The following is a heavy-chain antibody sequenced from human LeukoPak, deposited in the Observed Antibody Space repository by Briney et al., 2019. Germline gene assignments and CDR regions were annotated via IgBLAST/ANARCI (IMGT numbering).Heavy chain of an antibody. J-gene: IGHJ5*02. CDR3: ARAEYYYDSSGHQGWFDP. CDR2: IIPILGIA. CDR1: GGTFSSYA. D-gene: IGHD3-22*01. Sequence: SVKVSCKASGGTFSSYAISWARQAPGQGLEWMGRIIPILGIANYAQKFQGRVTITTDESTSTAYMELSSLRSEDTAVYYCARAEYYYDSSGHQGWFDPWGQGTLVTVSS. V-gene: IGHV1-69*04.